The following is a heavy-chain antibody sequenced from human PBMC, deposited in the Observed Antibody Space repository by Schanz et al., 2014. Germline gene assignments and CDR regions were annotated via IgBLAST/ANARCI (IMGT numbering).Heavy chain of an antibody. Sequence: VQLVESGGGVVQPGGSLRLSCAASGFTFSSYGMHWVRQAPGKGLEWVANVNEDGTKYYYVDSVKGRFTISRDYAKNTLYLQMNSLRAEDTSIYYWGRRQRGGYFVPDWGQGALVTVSS. V-gene: IGHV3-7*01. CDR1: GFTFSSYG. CDR3: GRRQRGGYFVPD. J-gene: IGHJ4*02. CDR2: VNEDGTKY. D-gene: IGHD2-21*02.